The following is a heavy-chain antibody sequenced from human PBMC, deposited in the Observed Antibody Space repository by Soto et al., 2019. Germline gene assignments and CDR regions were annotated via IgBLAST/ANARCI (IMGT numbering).Heavy chain of an antibody. J-gene: IGHJ6*02. CDR3: ARGPPYDFWSGYYTWNYYYYYGMDV. CDR1: GYTFTSYD. CDR2: MDPNSGNT. D-gene: IGHD3-3*01. Sequence: GASVKVSCKASGYTFTSYDINWVRQATGQGLEWMGWMDPNSGNTGYAQKFQGRVTMTRNTSISTAYMELSSLRSEDTAVYYCARGPPYDFWSGYYTWNYYYYYGMDVWGQGTTVTVSS. V-gene: IGHV1-8*01.